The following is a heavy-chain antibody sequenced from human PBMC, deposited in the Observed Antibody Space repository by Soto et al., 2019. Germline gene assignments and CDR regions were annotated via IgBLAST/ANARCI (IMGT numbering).Heavy chain of an antibody. CDR3: ASHGGYSYGNFDY. J-gene: IGHJ4*02. CDR2: IIPIFGTA. Sequence: ASVKVSCKASGGTFSSYAISWVRQAPGQGLEWMGGIIPIFGTANYAQKFQGRVTITADESTSTAYMELSSLRSEDTAVYYCASHGGYSYGNFDYWGQGTLVTVPS. CDR1: GGTFSSYA. V-gene: IGHV1-69*13. D-gene: IGHD5-18*01.